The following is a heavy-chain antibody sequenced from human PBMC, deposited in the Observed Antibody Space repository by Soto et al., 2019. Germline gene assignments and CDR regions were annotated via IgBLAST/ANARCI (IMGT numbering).Heavy chain of an antibody. V-gene: IGHV4-30-4*01. J-gene: IGHJ5*02. CDR2: IYYSGST. D-gene: IGHD3-3*01. CDR1: GGSISSGDYY. CDR3: ASAPLSENSIQPWFDP. Sequence: SETLSLTCTGSGGSISSGDYYWSWIRQPPGKGLEWIGYIYYSGSTYYNPSLKSRVTISVDTSKNQFSLKLSSVTAADTAVYYCASAPLSENSIQPWFDPWGQGTLVTVSS.